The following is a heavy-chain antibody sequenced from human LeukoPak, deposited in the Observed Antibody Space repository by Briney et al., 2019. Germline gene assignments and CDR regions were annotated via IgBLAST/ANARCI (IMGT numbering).Heavy chain of an antibody. CDR3: AKGERTYFDWLVSY. J-gene: IGHJ4*02. CDR1: GFTFSSYG. CDR2: ISYDGSNK. Sequence: GGSLRLSCAASGFTFSSYGMHWVRQAPGKGLEWVAVISYDGSNKYYADSVKGRFTISRDNSKNTLYLQMNSLRAEDTAVYYCAKGERTYFDWLVSYWGQGTLVTVSS. V-gene: IGHV3-30*18. D-gene: IGHD3-9*01.